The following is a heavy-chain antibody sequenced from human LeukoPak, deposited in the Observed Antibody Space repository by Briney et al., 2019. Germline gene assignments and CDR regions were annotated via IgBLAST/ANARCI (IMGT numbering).Heavy chain of an antibody. Sequence: GESLKISCKGSGYSFTSYWIGWVRQMPGKGLEWMGTIYPGDSDTRYSPSFQGQVTISADKSISTAYLQWSSLKASDTAMYCCASPSMVVIDAFDIWGQGTMVTVSS. J-gene: IGHJ3*02. CDR2: IYPGDSDT. D-gene: IGHD4-23*01. CDR1: GYSFTSYW. CDR3: ASPSMVVIDAFDI. V-gene: IGHV5-51*01.